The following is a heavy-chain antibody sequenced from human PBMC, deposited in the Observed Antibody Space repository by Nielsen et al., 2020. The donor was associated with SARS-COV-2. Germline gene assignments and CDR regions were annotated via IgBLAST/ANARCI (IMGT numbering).Heavy chain of an antibody. Sequence: GGSLRLSCAASGFTFSSYGMHWVRQAPGKGLEWVAVIWYDGSNKYYADSVKGRFTISRDNSKNTLYLQMNSLRAEDTAVYYCARDAAYGDYLYYYYYMDVWGKGTTVTVSS. V-gene: IGHV3-33*01. CDR1: GFTFSSYG. D-gene: IGHD4-17*01. J-gene: IGHJ6*03. CDR2: IWYDGSNK. CDR3: ARDAAYGDYLYYYYYMDV.